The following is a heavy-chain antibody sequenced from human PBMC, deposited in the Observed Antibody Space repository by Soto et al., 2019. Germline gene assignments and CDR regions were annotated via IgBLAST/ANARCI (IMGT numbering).Heavy chain of an antibody. CDR2: ILPRLGLT. D-gene: IGHD3-22*01. CDR1: GGTFGNYG. Sequence: QVQLVQSGAEVKKPGSSVKVSCKASGGTFGNYGISWVRQAPGQGLEWMGGILPRLGLTKSAQRFQGRVTFTADESTNTAYMELSSLRSEDSAVFYCARDRYYVDTGLYYESADWGQGTLVTVSS. V-gene: IGHV1-69*01. J-gene: IGHJ4*02. CDR3: ARDRYYVDTGLYYESAD.